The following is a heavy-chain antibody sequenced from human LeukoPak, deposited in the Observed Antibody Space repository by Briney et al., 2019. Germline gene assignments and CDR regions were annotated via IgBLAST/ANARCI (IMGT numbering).Heavy chain of an antibody. CDR3: GRSGYMYDSGD. Sequence: PGGSLRLSCAASGFRLNSYWMHWVRQAPGKGLVWVSRINTDGSSITHVDSVKGRFTISRDNAQNTLYLQMNNLRADDTAVYYCGRSGYMYDSGDWGQGPLVTVSS. D-gene: IGHD3-22*01. CDR1: GFRLNSYW. V-gene: IGHV3-74*03. J-gene: IGHJ4*02. CDR2: INTDGSSI.